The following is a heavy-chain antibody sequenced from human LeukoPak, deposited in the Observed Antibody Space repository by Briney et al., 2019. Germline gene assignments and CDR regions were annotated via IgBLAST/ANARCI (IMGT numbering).Heavy chain of an antibody. J-gene: IGHJ4*02. Sequence: PSETLSLTCTVSGGSISSSSYYWGWLRQPPGKGLEWIGRIYDSGRTYYNPSLTSRVTISVDTSKNQFSPKLSSVTAADTAVYYCARHPCTSCYHFDYWGEGTLVTVSS. V-gene: IGHV4-39*01. CDR3: ARHPCTSCYHFDY. CDR2: IYDSGRT. CDR1: GGSISSSSYY. D-gene: IGHD2-2*01.